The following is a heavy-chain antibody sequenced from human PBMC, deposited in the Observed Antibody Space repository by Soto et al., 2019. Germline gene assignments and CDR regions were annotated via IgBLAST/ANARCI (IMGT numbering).Heavy chain of an antibody. V-gene: IGHV1-8*01. Sequence: QVQLVQSGAEVKKPGASVKVSCKASGDTFTNYDIKWVRQATGQGLEWMGWMNPNSSNTGYAEKFQGRVTMTRNTSISTAYMELSSLRSEDTPVYYCARGRNGMDVSGQGTTVTVSS. CDR2: MNPNSSNT. CDR3: ARGRNGMDV. CDR1: GDTFTNYD. J-gene: IGHJ6*02.